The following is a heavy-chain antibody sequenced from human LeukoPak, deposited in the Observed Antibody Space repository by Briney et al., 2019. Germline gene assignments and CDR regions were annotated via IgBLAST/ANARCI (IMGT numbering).Heavy chain of an antibody. Sequence: ASVKVSCKASGYTFTTYYMHWVRQAPGQGLEWMGFINPSGGSTSYAQKFQGRVTMTRDMSTSSVYMELSSLRSEDTAVYYCARNVQSGLDYWGQGTLVAVSS. CDR3: ARNVQSGLDY. CDR2: INPSGGST. D-gene: IGHD3-10*01. CDR1: GYTFTTYY. J-gene: IGHJ4*02. V-gene: IGHV1-46*01.